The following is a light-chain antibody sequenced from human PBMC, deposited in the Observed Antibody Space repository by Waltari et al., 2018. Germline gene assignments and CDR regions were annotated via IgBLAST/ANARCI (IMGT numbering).Light chain of an antibody. Sequence: QSLLTQSPSASGTPGQRASIPCSGIRPNIENNHVYWYQHFPGTAPRLLIYDTDRRPSGVPERFSASKSGTSASLAISGLRSEDEADYYCAAWDDSRSVVFGGGTRLTVL. CDR2: DTD. J-gene: IGLJ2*01. V-gene: IGLV1-47*01. CDR1: RPNIENNH. CDR3: AAWDDSRSVV.